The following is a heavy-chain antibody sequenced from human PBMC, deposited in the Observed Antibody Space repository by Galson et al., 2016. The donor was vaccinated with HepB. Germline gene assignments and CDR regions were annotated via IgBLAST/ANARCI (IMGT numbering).Heavy chain of an antibody. D-gene: IGHD3-9*01. V-gene: IGHV3-53*01. J-gene: IGHJ6*04. Sequence: SLRLSCAASGLSVSSDYMSWVRQALGKGLEWVAVICRGGYTYYAQQVKGRRTISRDNSKNTLYLQMNRLRAEETAVYYCARASRYFDWRYQYGMDVWGKGTTVTVSS. CDR2: ICRGGYT. CDR3: ARASRYFDWRYQYGMDV. CDR1: GLSVSSDY.